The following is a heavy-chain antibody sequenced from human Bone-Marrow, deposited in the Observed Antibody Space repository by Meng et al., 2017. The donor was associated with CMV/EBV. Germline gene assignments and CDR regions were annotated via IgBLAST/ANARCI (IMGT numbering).Heavy chain of an antibody. V-gene: IGHV1-69*01. J-gene: IGHJ5*02. D-gene: IGHD1-26*01. CDR2: IIPIFGTA. CDR1: GGTFSSYA. Sequence: CKASGGTFSSYAISWVRQAPGQGLEWMGGIIPIFGTANYAQKFQGRVTITADESTSTAYMELSSLRSEDTAVYYCARGGGAKAGWGKFDPWGQGTLVTVS. CDR3: ARGGGAKAGWGKFDP.